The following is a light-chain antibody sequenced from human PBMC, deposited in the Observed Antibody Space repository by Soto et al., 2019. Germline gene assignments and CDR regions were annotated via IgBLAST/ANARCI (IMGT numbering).Light chain of an antibody. Sequence: EIVMTQSPATLSVSPGERATLYCRASQSVSSNLAWYQQKPGQAPRLLIYGASTRATGIPARFSGSGSGTEFTLTISSLQPEDAAIYYCQKCNNWPPITFGGGTKGDIK. CDR3: QKCNNWPPIT. J-gene: IGKJ4*01. CDR1: QSVSSN. V-gene: IGKV3-15*01. CDR2: GAS.